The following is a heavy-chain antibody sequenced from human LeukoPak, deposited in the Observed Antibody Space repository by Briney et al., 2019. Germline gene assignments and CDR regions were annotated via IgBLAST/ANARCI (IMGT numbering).Heavy chain of an antibody. V-gene: IGHV5-51*01. CDR3: ARHRPRYCSSTSCYTGQGYYYYYYGMDV. CDR1: RYSFTSYW. J-gene: IGHJ6*02. CDR2: IYPGDSDT. D-gene: IGHD2-2*02. Sequence: GESLKTSCKGSRYSFTSYWIGWVRQMPGKGLEWMGIIYPGDSDTRYSPSFQGQVTISADKSISTAYLQWSSLKASDTAMYYCARHRPRYCSSTSCYTGQGYYYYYYGMDVWGQGTTVTVSS.